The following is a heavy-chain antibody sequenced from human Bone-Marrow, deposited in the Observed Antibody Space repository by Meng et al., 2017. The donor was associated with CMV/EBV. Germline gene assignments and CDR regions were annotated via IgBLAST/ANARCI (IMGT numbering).Heavy chain of an antibody. D-gene: IGHD5-18*01. Sequence: QVQLVHSGAEVKKHRASVKVSCKASGYTFSSYGISWVRQAPGPGLEWMGWISAYNGNTNYAQKLQGRVTMTTDTSTSTAYMELRSLRSDDTAVYYCARDHLYGYYFDYWGQGTLVTVSS. V-gene: IGHV1-18*01. CDR3: ARDHLYGYYFDY. CDR2: ISAYNGNT. CDR1: GYTFSSYG. J-gene: IGHJ4*02.